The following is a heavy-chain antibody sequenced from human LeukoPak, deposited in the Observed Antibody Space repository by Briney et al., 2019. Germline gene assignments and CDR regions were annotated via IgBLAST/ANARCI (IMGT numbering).Heavy chain of an antibody. CDR3: ARGRDRLTYYYDSIGFDP. J-gene: IGHJ5*02. V-gene: IGHV1-8*01. D-gene: IGHD3-22*01. Sequence: GASVKVSCKASGYTFTGYDINWVRQATGQGLEWMGWMNPNSGNTGYAQKFQGRVTMTRNTSISTAYMELSSLRSEDTAVYYCARGRDRLTYYYDSIGFDPWGQGTLVTVSS. CDR2: MNPNSGNT. CDR1: GYTFTGYD.